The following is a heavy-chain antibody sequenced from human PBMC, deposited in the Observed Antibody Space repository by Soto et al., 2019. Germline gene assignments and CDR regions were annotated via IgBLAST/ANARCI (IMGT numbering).Heavy chain of an antibody. J-gene: IGHJ4*02. CDR1: GGSISSGGYY. D-gene: IGHD2-2*03. Sequence: SETLSLTCTVSGGSISSGGYYWSWIRQHPGKGLEWIGYIYYSGSTYYNPSLKSRVTISVDTSKNQFSLKLSSVTAADTAVYYCARAGLDIVLVPAAYRFDYWRQGTRVTVPS. V-gene: IGHV4-31*03. CDR3: ARAGLDIVLVPAAYRFDY. CDR2: IYYSGST.